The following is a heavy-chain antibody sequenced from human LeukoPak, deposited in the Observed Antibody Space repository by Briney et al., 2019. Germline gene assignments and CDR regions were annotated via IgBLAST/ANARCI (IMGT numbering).Heavy chain of an antibody. Sequence: PGGSLRLSCAASGFTFSSYSMNWVRQAPGKGLEWVSSISSSISYIYYADSGKGRFTISRDNAKNSLYLQMNSLRAEDTAVYYCARVWSPPYTSTWPDYFDYWGQGTLVTVSS. CDR1: GFTFSSYS. CDR3: ARVWSPPYTSTWPDYFDY. J-gene: IGHJ4*02. D-gene: IGHD6-13*01. V-gene: IGHV3-21*01. CDR2: ISSSISYI.